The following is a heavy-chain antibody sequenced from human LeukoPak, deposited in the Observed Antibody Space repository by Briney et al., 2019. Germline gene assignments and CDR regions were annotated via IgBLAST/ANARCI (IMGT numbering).Heavy chain of an antibody. V-gene: IGHV3-74*01. CDR3: ARVLLGTWGAFDI. J-gene: IGHJ3*02. D-gene: IGHD7-27*01. CDR2: ISSDGSST. Sequence: GGSLRLSCAASGFTFSSYWMHWVRQAPGKGLVWVSRISSDGSSTTYADSVKGRFTISRDNAKDTLYLQMNSLRAEDTAVYYCARVLLGTWGAFDIWGQGTMVTVSS. CDR1: GFTFSSYW.